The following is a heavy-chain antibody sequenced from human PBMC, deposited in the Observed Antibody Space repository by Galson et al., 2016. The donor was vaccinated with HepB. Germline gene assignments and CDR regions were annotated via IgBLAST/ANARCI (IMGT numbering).Heavy chain of an antibody. Sequence: SLRLSCAASGFIFANYAMTWVRQAPGKGLEWVSTISGSGGSTYYADSVKGRFTVSRDNSKNTLFLEVNSLRDEDTAMYYCARNYFDSGSYHILYYFDYWGQGTLVTVSS. CDR1: GFIFANYA. J-gene: IGHJ4*02. CDR3: ARNYFDSGSYHILYYFDY. CDR2: ISGSGGST. D-gene: IGHD3-10*01. V-gene: IGHV3-23*01.